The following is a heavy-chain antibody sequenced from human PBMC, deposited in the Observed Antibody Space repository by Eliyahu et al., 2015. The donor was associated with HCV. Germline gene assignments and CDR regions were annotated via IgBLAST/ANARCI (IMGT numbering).Heavy chain of an antibody. D-gene: IGHD4-23*01. Sequence: EVKKPGSSVKVSCKASGGTFSSYAISWVRQAPGQGLEWMGRIIPLLNIIHYAQKLQGRVTISADKSTSTAYMELSSLRSEDTAIYYCARVDYGVNSFDYWGQGTLVSVSS. CDR2: IIPLLNII. V-gene: IGHV1-69*04. J-gene: IGHJ4*02. CDR1: GGTFSSYA. CDR3: ARVDYGVNSFDY.